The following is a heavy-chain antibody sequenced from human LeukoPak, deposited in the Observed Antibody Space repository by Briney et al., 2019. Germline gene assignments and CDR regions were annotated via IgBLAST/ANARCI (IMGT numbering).Heavy chain of an antibody. V-gene: IGHV1-69*13. CDR2: IIPIFGTA. CDR1: GGTFSSYA. D-gene: IGHD3-22*01. Sequence: SVKVSCKASGGTFSSYAISWVRQAPGQGLEWMGGIIPIFGTANYAQKFQGRVTITADESTSTAYMELSSLRSEDTAVYYCARTRITMIVVAPFDYWGQGTLVTVSS. CDR3: ARTRITMIVVAPFDY. J-gene: IGHJ4*02.